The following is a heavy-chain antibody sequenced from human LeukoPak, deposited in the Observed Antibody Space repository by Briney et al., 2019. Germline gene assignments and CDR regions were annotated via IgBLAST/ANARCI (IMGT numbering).Heavy chain of an antibody. CDR1: GFTFSSYS. CDR3: ARGNYCSGGSCYSVPIDY. CDR2: ISSSSSYI. J-gene: IGHJ4*02. V-gene: IGHV3-21*01. Sequence: GGSLRLSCAASGFTFSSYSMNWVRQAPGKGLEWVSSISSSSSYIYYADSVKRRFTISRDNAKNSLYLQMNSLRAEDTAVYYCARGNYCSGGSCYSVPIDYWGQGTLVTVSS. D-gene: IGHD2-15*01.